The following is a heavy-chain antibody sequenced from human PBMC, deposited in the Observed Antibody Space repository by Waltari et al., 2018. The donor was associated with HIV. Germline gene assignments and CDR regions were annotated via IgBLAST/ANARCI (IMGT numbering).Heavy chain of an antibody. CDR2: ISWHSTRI. D-gene: IGHD3-10*02. J-gene: IGHJ5*02. CDR3: SRGPMYNWFDP. V-gene: IGHV3-9*01. Sequence: EVQLVASGGGLVPPGRSLRLSCTSSGFKFHDYAMHWVRQPPGKGLEWVSSISWHSTRITYADSVKGRFTISRDNAKKSLYLQMDSLRPEDTAFYYCSRGPMYNWFDPWGQGTLVTVSS. CDR1: GFKFHDYA.